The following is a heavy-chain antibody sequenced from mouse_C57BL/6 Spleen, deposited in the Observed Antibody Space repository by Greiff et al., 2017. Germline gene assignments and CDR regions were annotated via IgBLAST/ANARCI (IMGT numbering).Heavy chain of an antibody. CDR2: IDPCDSYT. CDR1: GYTFTSYW. Sequence: QVQLQQPGAELVMPGASVKLSCTASGYTFTSYWMHWVKQRPGQGLEWIGEIDPCDSYTNYNQTFKGKSTLTVDKSYSTAYMQISSLTSEDSAVDNCAREKGGNYYFDYWGQGTTLTVSS. V-gene: IGHV1-69*01. D-gene: IGHD2-1*01. J-gene: IGHJ2*01. CDR3: AREKGGNYYFDY.